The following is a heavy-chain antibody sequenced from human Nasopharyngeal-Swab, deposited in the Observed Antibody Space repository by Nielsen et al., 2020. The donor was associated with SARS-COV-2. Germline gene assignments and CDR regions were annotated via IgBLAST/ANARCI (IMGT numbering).Heavy chain of an antibody. Sequence: SVTVSCKASGYTFTGYYMHWVRQAPGQGLEWMGWINPNSGGTNYAQKFQGRVTMTRDTSISTAYMELSRLRSDDPDVYYCARAKYSGYEVYYWGQGTLVTVSS. CDR3: ARAKYSGYEVYY. CDR2: INPNSGGT. CDR1: GYTFTGYY. V-gene: IGHV1-2*02. J-gene: IGHJ4*02. D-gene: IGHD5-12*01.